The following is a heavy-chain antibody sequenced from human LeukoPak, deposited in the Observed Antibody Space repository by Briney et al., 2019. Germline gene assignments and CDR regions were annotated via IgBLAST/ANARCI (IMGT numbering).Heavy chain of an antibody. V-gene: IGHV3-7*01. J-gene: IGHJ4*02. Sequence: GGSLRLSCAASGFSFRTYWMDSVGPAPGKGLEWVGNINQDGSVKHYVDSVRGRFTISRDNARNSVYLQMSALRVEDTAVYYCTRDFVFWGQGSLVTASS. D-gene: IGHD3-3*01. CDR1: GFSFRTYW. CDR3: TRDFVF. CDR2: INQDGSVK.